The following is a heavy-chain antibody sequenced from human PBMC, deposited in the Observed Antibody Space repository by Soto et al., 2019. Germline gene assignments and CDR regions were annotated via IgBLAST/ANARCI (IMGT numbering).Heavy chain of an antibody. CDR3: APTRGHYYALAGSTNDAFDI. J-gene: IGHJ3*02. Sequence: PGGSLRLSCASSGFTFSSYSMNWVRQAPGKGPEWVSSISSSSRYIYYADSVKGRFTISRDNSKNTLYLQMNSLRAEDTALYYCAPTRGHYYALAGSTNDAFDIWGRGTMVSV. CDR1: GFTFSSYS. D-gene: IGHD3-10*01. V-gene: IGHV3-21*01. CDR2: ISSSSRYI.